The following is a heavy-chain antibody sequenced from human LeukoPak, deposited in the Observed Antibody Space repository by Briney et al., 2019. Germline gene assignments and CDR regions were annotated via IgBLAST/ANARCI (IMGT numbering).Heavy chain of an antibody. CDR1: GFTFICYA. Sequence: GGPLSLSCAASGFTFICYAISGRREAPGKGLGGVSAISGSGGSTYYADSVKGRFTISRDNSKNTLYLQMNSLRAEDTAVYCCAKYPRRSHFDYWGQGTLVTVSS. CDR3: AKYPRRSHFDY. CDR2: ISGSGGST. J-gene: IGHJ4*02. V-gene: IGHV3-23*01.